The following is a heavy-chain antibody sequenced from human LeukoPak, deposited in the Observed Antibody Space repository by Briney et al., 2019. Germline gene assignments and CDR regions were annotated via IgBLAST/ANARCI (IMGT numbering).Heavy chain of an antibody. D-gene: IGHD1-14*01. Sequence: GGSLRLSSAASGFTFSSYAMHWVRQAPGKGLEWVAVISYDGSNKYYADSVKGRFTISRDNSKNTLYLQMNSLRAEDTAVYYCARDLTGPDRDYWGQGTLVTVSS. CDR1: GFTFSSYA. CDR3: ARDLTGPDRDY. V-gene: IGHV3-30*04. CDR2: ISYDGSNK. J-gene: IGHJ4*02.